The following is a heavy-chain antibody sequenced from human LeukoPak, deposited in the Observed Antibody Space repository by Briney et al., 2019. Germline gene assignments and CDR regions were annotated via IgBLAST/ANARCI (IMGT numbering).Heavy chain of an antibody. CDR2: ISYDGSNK. CDR3: ARDGTRLAYCGGDCYPYFDY. D-gene: IGHD2-21*02. CDR1: GFTFSDYA. J-gene: IGHJ4*02. V-gene: IGHV3-30-3*01. Sequence: HPGGSLRLSCAASGFTFSDYAMNWVRQAPGKGLEWVAVISYDGSNKYYADSVKGRFTISRDNSKNTLYLQMNSLRAEDTAVYYCARDGTRLAYCGGDCYPYFDYWGQGTLVTVSS.